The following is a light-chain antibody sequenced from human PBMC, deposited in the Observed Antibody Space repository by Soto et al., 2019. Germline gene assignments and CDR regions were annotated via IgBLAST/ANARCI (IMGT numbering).Light chain of an antibody. CDR2: SVS. CDR3: ILYTVRTSYV. J-gene: IGLJ1*01. V-gene: IGLV2-14*01. Sequence: QSVLTQPASVSGSTGQSITISCSGTSSDIGAYDHVAWFQQFPGKTPKLVIYSVSNRPSGVSYRFSGSKSGNTASLTISGLHAVDEADYYSILYTVRTSYVFGRGTNVAVL. CDR1: SSDIGAYDH.